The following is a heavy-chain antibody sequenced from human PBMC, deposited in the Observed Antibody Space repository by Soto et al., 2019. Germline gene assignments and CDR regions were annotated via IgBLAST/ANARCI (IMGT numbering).Heavy chain of an antibody. D-gene: IGHD1-1*01. CDR2: INPNNGAT. CDR1: RYIFTAYF. J-gene: IGHJ5*02. CDR3: ASHDPGARFDP. Sequence: QVQLVQSGAEVKKPGASVKVSCKAPRYIFTAYFMHWVRQAPGQGLEWMGWINPNNGATHYGQSFKGRVTMTRDTSISTAYMELSSLRSDDTAVYYCASHDPGARFDPWGQGTLVIVSS. V-gene: IGHV1-2*02.